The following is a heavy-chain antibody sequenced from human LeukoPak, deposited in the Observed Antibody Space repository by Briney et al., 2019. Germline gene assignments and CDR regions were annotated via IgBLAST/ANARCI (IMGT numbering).Heavy chain of an antibody. CDR2: TYYRSKWYN. CDR1: GDTASSNSAS. CDR3: ARKVVGGTLDH. V-gene: IGHV6-1*01. Sequence: SQTLSLTCAISGDTASSNSASWTWIRQSPSRGLEWLGRTYYRSKWYNDYAVSVKSRITIKPDTSKNQFSLQLNSVTPEDTAVYYCARKVVGGTLDHWGQGTLVTVSS. J-gene: IGHJ4*02. D-gene: IGHD1-26*01.